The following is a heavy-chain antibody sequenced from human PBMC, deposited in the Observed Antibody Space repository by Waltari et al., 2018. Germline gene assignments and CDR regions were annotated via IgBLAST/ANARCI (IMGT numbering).Heavy chain of an antibody. J-gene: IGHJ4*02. D-gene: IGHD6-6*01. CDR3: ATSLIAARPGNGY. CDR1: GYSISSGYY. CDR2: IYHSGST. V-gene: IGHV4-38-2*01. Sequence: QVQLQESGPGLVKPSETLSLTCAVSGYSISSGYYWGWIRQPPGKGLEWIGSIYHSGSTSYNPSLKSRVTISVDTSKNQFSLKLSSVTAADTAVYYCATSLIAARPGNGYWGQGTLVTVSS.